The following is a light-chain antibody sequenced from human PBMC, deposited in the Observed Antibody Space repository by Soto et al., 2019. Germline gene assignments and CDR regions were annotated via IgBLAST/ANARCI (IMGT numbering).Light chain of an antibody. J-gene: IGLJ2*01. CDR1: SSDVGCYNY. V-gene: IGLV2-14*01. Sequence: QSVLTQPASVSGFPGQSITISCTGTSSDVGCYNYVSWYQQHPGKGPKLMIYEVFNRPSGVSSRFSGSKSGNTASLTISGLQAEDEADYYCSSYTSSSTLVFGGGTKVTVL. CDR3: SSYTSSSTLV. CDR2: EVF.